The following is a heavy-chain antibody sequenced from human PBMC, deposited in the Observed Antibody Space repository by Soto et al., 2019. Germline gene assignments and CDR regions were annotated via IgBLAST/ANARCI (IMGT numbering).Heavy chain of an antibody. D-gene: IGHD2-2*01. CDR1: GGTFSSYT. CDR3: ARAHPGYCSSTSCPSAFDI. J-gene: IGHJ3*02. CDR2: IIPILGIA. Sequence: QVPLVQSGAEVKKPGSSVKVSCKASGGTFSSYTISWVRQAPGQGLEWMGRIIPILGIANYAQKFQGRVTITADKSTSTAYMELSSLRSEDTAVYYCARAHPGYCSSTSCPSAFDIWGQGTMVTVSS. V-gene: IGHV1-69*02.